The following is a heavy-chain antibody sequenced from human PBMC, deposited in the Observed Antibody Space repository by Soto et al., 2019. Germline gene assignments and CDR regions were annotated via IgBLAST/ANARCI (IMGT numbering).Heavy chain of an antibody. J-gene: IGHJ4*02. Sequence: QVQLVQSGAEVKKPGASVKVSCKASGYTFTGNYMHWVRQAPGQGFEWMGWINVNSGGTKYAQKFQGWVTMTRDTSIRTAYMVLSRLRSDDTAVYYCARGDKLSLYPQLDYWGQGTLVTVSS. CDR2: INVNSGGT. V-gene: IGHV1-2*04. CDR3: ARGDKLSLYPQLDY. CDR1: GYTFTGNY. D-gene: IGHD3-16*02.